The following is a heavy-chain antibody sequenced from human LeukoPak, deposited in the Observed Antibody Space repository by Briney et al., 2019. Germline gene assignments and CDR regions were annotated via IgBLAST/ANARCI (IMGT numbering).Heavy chain of an antibody. CDR2: ISAYTGNT. Sequence: GASVKVSCKASGYTFTSYGISWVRQAPGQGLEWMGWISAYTGNTDYAQRFQNRVTLTTETSTSTAYMELRSLRSDDTAVYYCARDVKYAFGMWGQGTMVTVSS. CDR1: GYTFTSYG. J-gene: IGHJ3*02. V-gene: IGHV1-18*01. CDR3: ARDVKYAFGM.